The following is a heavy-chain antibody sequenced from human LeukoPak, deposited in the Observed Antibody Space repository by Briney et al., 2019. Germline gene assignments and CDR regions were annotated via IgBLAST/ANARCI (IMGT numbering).Heavy chain of an antibody. D-gene: IGHD2-15*01. CDR3: ARALNPLPGTYYFDY. J-gene: IGHJ4*02. V-gene: IGHV4-59*11. Sequence: PSETLSLTCTVSGGSISSQYWSWIRQPPGKGLEWIAGYIYYSGSTNYNSSLQSRVTMSVDTSKNQFSLKLSSVTAADTAVYYCARALNPLPGTYYFDYWGQGTLVTVSS. CDR1: GGSISSQY. CDR2: IYYSGST.